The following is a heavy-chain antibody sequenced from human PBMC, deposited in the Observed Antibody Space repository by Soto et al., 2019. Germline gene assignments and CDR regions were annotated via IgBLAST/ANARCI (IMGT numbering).Heavy chain of an antibody. D-gene: IGHD6-19*01. CDR1: GFTFSGYS. J-gene: IGHJ4*02. V-gene: IGHV3-21*06. CDR3: AKFTEPGYSSIWYYFEY. Sequence: GGSLRLSCVGSGFTFSGYSMAWVRQAPGRGLEWVASISSRSTNIDYADSVKGRFTISRDNAKNLVSLQMSSLRGEDTALYYCAKFTEPGYSSIWYYFEYWGEGXPVTVSS. CDR2: ISSRSTNI.